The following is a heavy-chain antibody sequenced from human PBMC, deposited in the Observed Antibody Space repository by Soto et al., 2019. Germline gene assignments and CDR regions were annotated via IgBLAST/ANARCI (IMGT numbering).Heavy chain of an antibody. CDR1: GFTFSSYT. CDR2: ISLSGSYI. V-gene: IGHV3-21*01. CDR3: ARDPGEYYFDH. J-gene: IGHJ4*02. Sequence: EVQLAESGGGLVKPGGSLRLSCATSGFTFSSYTMNWLRQAPGKGLEWVSSISLSGSYIYYTESAKGRFTVSRDNAKNSLNLQMNNLRAEDPAVDYCARDPGEYYFDHCGQGTLVSVSS. D-gene: IGHD3-16*01.